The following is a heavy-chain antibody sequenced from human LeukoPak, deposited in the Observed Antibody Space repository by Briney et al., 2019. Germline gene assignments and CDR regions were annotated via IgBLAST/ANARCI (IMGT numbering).Heavy chain of an antibody. Sequence: GGSLRLSCAASGFTFSSYWMSWVRQAPGKGLEWVANIKQDGSEKYYVDSVKGRFTISRDNAKNSLYLQMNSLRAEDTAVYYCARRFEDYGDYQVFDYWGQGTLVTVSS. J-gene: IGHJ4*02. V-gene: IGHV3-7*01. CDR1: GFTFSSYW. CDR2: IKQDGSEK. D-gene: IGHD4-17*01. CDR3: ARRFEDYGDYQVFDY.